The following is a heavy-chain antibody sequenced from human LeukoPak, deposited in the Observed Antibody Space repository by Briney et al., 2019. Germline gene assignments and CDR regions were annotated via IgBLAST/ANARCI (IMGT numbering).Heavy chain of an antibody. CDR3: ARDEREWELLSAYFDY. CDR2: ISSSSSYI. Sequence: PGGSLRLSCAASGFTFSSYSMNWVRQAPGKGLEWVSSISSSSSYIYYADSVKGRFTISRDNAKNSLYLQMNSLRAEDTAVYYCARDEREWELLSAYFDYWGQGTLVTVSS. J-gene: IGHJ4*02. V-gene: IGHV3-21*01. D-gene: IGHD1-26*01. CDR1: GFTFSSYS.